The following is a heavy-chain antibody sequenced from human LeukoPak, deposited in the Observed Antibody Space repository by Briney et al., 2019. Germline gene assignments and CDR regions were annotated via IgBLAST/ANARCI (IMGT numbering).Heavy chain of an antibody. CDR3: VPYYYDSSGYYYAPG. D-gene: IGHD3-22*01. J-gene: IGHJ4*02. Sequence: SETLSLTCTVSCGSISSYYWSWIRQPAGKGLEWIGRIYTSGSTNYNPSLKSRVTMSVDTSKNQFSLKLSSVTAADTAVYYCVPYYYDSSGYYYAPGWGQGTLVTVSS. V-gene: IGHV4-4*07. CDR2: IYTSGST. CDR1: CGSISSYY.